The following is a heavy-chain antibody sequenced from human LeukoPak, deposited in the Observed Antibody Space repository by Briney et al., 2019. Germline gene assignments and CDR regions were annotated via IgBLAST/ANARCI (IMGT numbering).Heavy chain of an antibody. CDR1: GFTFSSYE. V-gene: IGHV3-48*03. D-gene: IGHD6-13*01. CDR3: ARDGPEIAAVPHTLID. CDR2: ISSSGSTI. Sequence: PGGSLRLSCAASGFTFSSYEMNWVRQAPGKGLEWVSYISSSGSTIYYADSVKGRFTISRDNAKNSLYLQMNSLRAEDTAVYYCARDGPEIAAVPHTLIDWGQGTLVTVSS. J-gene: IGHJ4*02.